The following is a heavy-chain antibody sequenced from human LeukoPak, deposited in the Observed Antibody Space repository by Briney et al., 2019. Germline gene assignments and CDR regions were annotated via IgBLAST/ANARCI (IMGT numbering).Heavy chain of an antibody. Sequence: PGGSLRLSCAASGSTFSSFSTYDFNWVRQAPGKGLEWVSYISSSGATIYYADSVKGRFTVSRDNAANSLYLHMNSLRAEDTAIYYCARDLVSGAYTFDIWGQGTVVTVSS. CDR1: GSTFSS. V-gene: IGHV3-48*03. CDR2: ISSSGATI. J-gene: IGHJ3*02. CDR3: ARDLVSGAYTFDI. D-gene: IGHD3-16*01.